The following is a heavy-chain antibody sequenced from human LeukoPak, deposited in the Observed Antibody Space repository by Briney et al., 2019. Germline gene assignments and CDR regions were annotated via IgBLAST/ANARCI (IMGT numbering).Heavy chain of an antibody. CDR2: ISYDRSNK. Sequence: GGSLRLSCAASGFTFSSYAMHWVRQAPGKGLEWVAVISYDRSNKYYADSVKGRFTISRDNSKNTLYLQMNSLRAEDTAVYYCARVRTRSGSYALDYWGQGTLVTVSS. CDR3: ARVRTRSGSYALDY. J-gene: IGHJ4*02. D-gene: IGHD1-26*01. V-gene: IGHV3-30-3*01. CDR1: GFTFSSYA.